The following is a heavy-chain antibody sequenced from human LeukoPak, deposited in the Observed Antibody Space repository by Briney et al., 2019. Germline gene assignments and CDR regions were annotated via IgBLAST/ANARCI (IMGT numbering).Heavy chain of an antibody. CDR1: GYRFTSYW. D-gene: IGHD5-24*01. CDR3: ARRDGYNSFDY. Sequence: GGSLQISFKGSGYRFTSYWIGWVRPMPGKGLEWMGIIYPGDSDTRYSPSFQGQVTISADKSISTAYLQWSSLKASDTAMYYCARRDGYNSFDYWGQGTLVTVSS. CDR2: IYPGDSDT. V-gene: IGHV5-51*01. J-gene: IGHJ4*02.